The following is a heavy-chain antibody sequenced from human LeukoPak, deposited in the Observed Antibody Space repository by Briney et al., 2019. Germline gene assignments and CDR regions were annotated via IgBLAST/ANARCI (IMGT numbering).Heavy chain of an antibody. J-gene: IGHJ6*02. Sequence: GASVKVSCKASGYTFTSYGISWVRQAAGQGLEWMGWINPNSGDTAYAQKFQDRVTMTRNTSTSTAYMDLSSLSSDDTAVYYCARFRIHYGSGRPSGLDVWGQGTTVTVSS. D-gene: IGHD3-10*01. CDR1: GYTFTSYG. CDR2: INPNSGDT. V-gene: IGHV1-8*02. CDR3: ARFRIHYGSGRPSGLDV.